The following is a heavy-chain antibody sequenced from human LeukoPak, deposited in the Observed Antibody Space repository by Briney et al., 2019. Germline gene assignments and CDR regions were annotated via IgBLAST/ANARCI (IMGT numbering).Heavy chain of an antibody. CDR1: GFTFSSYA. CDR3: ARDRVVVATTTPPYWYFDL. D-gene: IGHD2-15*01. V-gene: IGHV3-23*01. Sequence: GGSLRLSCAASGFTFSSYAMSWVRQAPGKGLEWVSAISGSGGSTYYADSVKGRFTISRDNSKNTLYLQMNSLRAEDTAVYYCARDRVVVATTTPPYWYFDLWGRGTRVTVSS. J-gene: IGHJ2*01. CDR2: ISGSGGST.